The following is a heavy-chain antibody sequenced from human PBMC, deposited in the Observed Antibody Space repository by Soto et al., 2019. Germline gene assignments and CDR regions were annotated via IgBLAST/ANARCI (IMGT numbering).Heavy chain of an antibody. CDR3: ARGPPSFTVFGEMLYGMDV. J-gene: IGHJ6*02. Sequence: GASVKVSCKASGYTFTGYYMHWVRQAPGQGLEWMGWINPNSGGTNYVQKFQGWVTMTRDTSISTAYMELSRLRSDDTAMYYCARGPPSFTVFGEMLYGMDVWSQGTTVTVSS. CDR2: INPNSGGT. D-gene: IGHD3-3*01. CDR1: GYTFTGYY. V-gene: IGHV1-2*04.